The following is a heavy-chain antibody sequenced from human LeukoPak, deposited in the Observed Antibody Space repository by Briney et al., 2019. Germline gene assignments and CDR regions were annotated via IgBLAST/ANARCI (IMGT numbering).Heavy chain of an antibody. J-gene: IGHJ4*02. CDR1: GFIFSPDA. Sequence: PGGSLRLSGSASGFIFSPDAMHWVRQAPGKGLEYVSSISSEGKTTYYADSVKGRFTISGDNSKNTLYLQMSSLRPEDTAVYYCVKDRWVDHWGQGTLVTVSS. D-gene: IGHD6-13*01. CDR2: ISSEGKTT. CDR3: VKDRWVDH. V-gene: IGHV3-64D*06.